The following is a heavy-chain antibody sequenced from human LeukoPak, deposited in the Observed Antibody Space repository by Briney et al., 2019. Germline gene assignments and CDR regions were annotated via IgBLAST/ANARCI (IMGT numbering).Heavy chain of an antibody. CDR2: IWYDGSNK. CDR1: GLTFSRYG. Sequence: GGSLRLSCATSGLTFSRYGMHWVRQAPGKGLEWVAVIWYDGSNKYYEDSVKGRFTISRDNSKNTLYLQMNSLRAEDTAVYYCARGSGVGYRYGYDYYGMDVWGQGTTVTVSS. V-gene: IGHV3-33*01. D-gene: IGHD5-18*01. J-gene: IGHJ6*02. CDR3: ARGSGVGYRYGYDYYGMDV.